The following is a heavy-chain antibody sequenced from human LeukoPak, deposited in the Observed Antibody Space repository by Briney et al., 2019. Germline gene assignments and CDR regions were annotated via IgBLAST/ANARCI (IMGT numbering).Heavy chain of an antibody. CDR2: ISGSGGST. D-gene: IGHD4-17*01. V-gene: IGHV3-23*01. Sequence: GGSLRLSCAASGFTFSSYAMSWVRQAPGKGLEWVSAISGSGGSTYYADSVKGPFTISRDNSKNTLYLQMNSLRAEDTAVYYCAKESGYGDYVEDGLFDYWGQGTLVTVSS. CDR1: GFTFSSYA. CDR3: AKESGYGDYVEDGLFDY. J-gene: IGHJ4*02.